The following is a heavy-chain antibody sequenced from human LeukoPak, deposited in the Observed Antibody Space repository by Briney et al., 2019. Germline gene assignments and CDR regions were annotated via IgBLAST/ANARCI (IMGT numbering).Heavy chain of an antibody. CDR3: ARDGIQLREGLYYYYYMDV. CDR2: IYTSGST. J-gene: IGHJ6*03. V-gene: IGHV4-4*07. Sequence: SETLSLTFTVSGGSISSYYWSWIRQPAGKGLELIGRIYTSGSTNYNPSLKSRVTMSVDTSKNQFSLKLSFVTAADTAVYYCARDGIQLREGLYYYYYMDVWGKGTTVTVSS. CDR1: GGSISSYY. D-gene: IGHD5-18*01.